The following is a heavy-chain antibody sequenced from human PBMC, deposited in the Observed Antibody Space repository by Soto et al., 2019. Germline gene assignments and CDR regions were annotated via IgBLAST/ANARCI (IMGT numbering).Heavy chain of an antibody. J-gene: IGHJ4*02. CDR3: ASTIKVMVTSTPFDY. CDR1: GYTFTSYG. V-gene: IGHV1-18*01. D-gene: IGHD2-21*02. CDR2: IDPNNGNT. Sequence: QVQLVQSGAEVKKPGASVKVSCKASGYTFTSYGISWVRQAPGQGLEYLGWIDPNNGNTNYAQQLQGRVTMTTDTSMSIADMEMRGMISDDTAVYYCASTIKVMVTSTPFDYWGQGTLGTVSS.